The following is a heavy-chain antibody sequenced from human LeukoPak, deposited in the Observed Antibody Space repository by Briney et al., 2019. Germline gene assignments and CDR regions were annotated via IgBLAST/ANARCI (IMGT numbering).Heavy chain of an antibody. CDR3: ARARSSSSPVDAFDI. CDR2: IYHSGST. CDR1: GGSISSGGYY. V-gene: IGHV4-30-2*01. Sequence: SETLSLTCTVSGGSISSGGYYWSWIRQPPGEGLEWIGYIYHSGSTYYNPSLKSRVTISVDRSKNQFSLKLSSVTAADTAVYYCARARSSSSPVDAFDIWGQGTMVTVSS. J-gene: IGHJ3*02. D-gene: IGHD6-6*01.